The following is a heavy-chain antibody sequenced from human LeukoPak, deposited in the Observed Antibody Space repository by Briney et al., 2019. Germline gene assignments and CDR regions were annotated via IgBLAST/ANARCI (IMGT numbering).Heavy chain of an antibody. CDR2: ISGSGGST. CDR1: GFTFSSYA. V-gene: IGHV3-23*01. D-gene: IGHD2-2*01. Sequence: GGSLRLSCAASGFTFSSYAMSWVRQAPGKGLEWVSAISGSGGSTYYADSVKGRFTISRDNSKNTLYLQMNSLRAEDTAVYYCARPLYCSSTSCYFLGYWGQGTLVTVSS. J-gene: IGHJ4*02. CDR3: ARPLYCSSTSCYFLGY.